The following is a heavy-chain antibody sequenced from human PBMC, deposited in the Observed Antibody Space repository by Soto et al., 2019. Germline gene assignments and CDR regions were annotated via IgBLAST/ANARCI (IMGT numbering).Heavy chain of an antibody. CDR3: ARDQNFFDSSGYYDR. Sequence: QIQLVQSAAEVKKPGASVKVSCKTSGYTFVSYGISWVRQAPGQGLEWMGWISPYNGNTNFAQRFRGRVTLTTDTSTDIVYMDLGSLKSDATAVYYCARDQNFFDSSGYYDRWGQGTLITVSS. V-gene: IGHV1-18*04. J-gene: IGHJ5*02. D-gene: IGHD3-22*01. CDR1: GYTFVSYG. CDR2: ISPYNGNT.